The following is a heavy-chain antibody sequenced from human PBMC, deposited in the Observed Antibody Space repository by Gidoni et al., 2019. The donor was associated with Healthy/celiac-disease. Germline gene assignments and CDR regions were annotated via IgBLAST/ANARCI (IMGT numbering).Heavy chain of an antibody. D-gene: IGHD6-13*01. CDR2: ISGSGGST. Sequence: EVQLLESGGGLVQPGGSLRLSWAASGFTFSSYAMSWVRQAPGKGLEWVSAISGSGGSTYSADSLKGRFTISRDNSKNTLYLQMNSLRAEDTAVYYCAKDGIADLDYGMDVWGQGTTVTVSS. CDR1: GFTFSSYA. CDR3: AKDGIADLDYGMDV. J-gene: IGHJ6*02. V-gene: IGHV3-23*01.